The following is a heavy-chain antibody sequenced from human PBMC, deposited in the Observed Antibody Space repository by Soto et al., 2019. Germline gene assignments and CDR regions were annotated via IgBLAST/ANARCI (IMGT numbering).Heavy chain of an antibody. J-gene: IGHJ4*02. D-gene: IGHD1-26*01. V-gene: IGHV3-74*01. CDR2: TNSDGSDT. CDR3: ARGATGGSYYPY. CDR1: GFTFRSYW. Sequence: GGSLRLSCAASGFTFRSYWMHWVRQAPGKGLVWVSRTNSDGSDTSYADSVKGRFTISRDNAKNTLHLQMNSLRAEDTAVYYCARGATGGSYYPYWGQGTLVTVSS.